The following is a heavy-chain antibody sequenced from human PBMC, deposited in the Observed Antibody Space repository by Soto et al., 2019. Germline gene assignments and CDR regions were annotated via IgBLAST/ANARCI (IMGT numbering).Heavy chain of an antibody. D-gene: IGHD3-3*01. CDR3: AREFQYYDFWSEFNGFDP. V-gene: IGHV7-4-1*01. CDR1: GYTFTSYA. CDR2: INTNTGNP. J-gene: IGHJ5*02. Sequence: QVQLVQSGSELKKPGASVKVSCKASGYTFTSYAMNWVRQAPGQGLEWMGWINTNTGNPTYAQGFTGRFVFSFDTSVRTAYLQICSLKAEDTAVYYCAREFQYYDFWSEFNGFDPWGQGTLVTVSS.